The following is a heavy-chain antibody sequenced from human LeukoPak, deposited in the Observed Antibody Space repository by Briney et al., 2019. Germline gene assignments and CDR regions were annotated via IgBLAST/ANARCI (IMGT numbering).Heavy chain of an antibody. Sequence: GASVKVSCKASGYTFTSYYIHWVRQAPGQGLEWVGVIYPSGGGTTYAQKFQGRVTMTEDTSTDTAYMELSSLRSEDTAVYYCAKDKPDSSSSTPHFDYWGQGTLVTVSS. CDR1: GYTFTSYY. D-gene: IGHD6-13*01. CDR2: IYPSGGGT. J-gene: IGHJ4*02. CDR3: AKDKPDSSSSTPHFDY. V-gene: IGHV1-46*01.